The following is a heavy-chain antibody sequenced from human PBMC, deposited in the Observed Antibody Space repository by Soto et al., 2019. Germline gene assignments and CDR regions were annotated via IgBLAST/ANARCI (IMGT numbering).Heavy chain of an antibody. CDR1: GFTFSSYG. CDR3: AKSDYCSGGSCYSIDY. V-gene: IGHV3-30*18. J-gene: IGHJ4*02. Sequence: PGGSLRLSCAASGFTFSSYGMHWVRQAPGKGLEWVAVISYDGSNKYYADSVKGRFTISRDNSKNTLYLQMNSLRAEDTAVYYCAKSDYCSGGSCYSIDYWGQGTLVTVSS. D-gene: IGHD2-15*01. CDR2: ISYDGSNK.